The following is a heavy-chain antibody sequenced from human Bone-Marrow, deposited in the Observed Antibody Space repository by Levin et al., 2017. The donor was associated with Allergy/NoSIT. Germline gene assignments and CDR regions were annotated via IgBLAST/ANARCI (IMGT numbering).Heavy chain of an antibody. CDR1: GGTFSSYA. J-gene: IGHJ4*02. CDR3: ARDFSPGGVVPATLKS. V-gene: IGHV1-69*06. D-gene: IGHD2-2*01. CDR2: IIPIFGTA. Sequence: KISCKASGGTFSSYAISWVRQAPGQGLEWMGGIIPIFGTANYAQKFQGRVTITADKSTSTAYMELSSLRSEDTAVYYCARDFSPGGVVPATLKSWGQGTLVTVSS.